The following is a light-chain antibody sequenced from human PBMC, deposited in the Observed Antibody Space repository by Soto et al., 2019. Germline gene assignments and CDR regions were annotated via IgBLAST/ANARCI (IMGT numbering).Light chain of an antibody. CDR2: GVS. CDR3: SSYISSITPYV. V-gene: IGLV2-14*01. CDR1: ITDIGAYNY. Sequence: QSALTQPASVSGSPGQSITISCTGTITDIGAYNYVSWYQQHPGKAPKLLIYGVSSRPSGVSNRFSGSKSGDAAYLTISGLQADDEAEYYCSSYISSITPYVFGTGTKVTVL. J-gene: IGLJ1*01.